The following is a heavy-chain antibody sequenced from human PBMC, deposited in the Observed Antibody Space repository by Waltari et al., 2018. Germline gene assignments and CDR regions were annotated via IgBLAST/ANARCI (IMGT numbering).Heavy chain of an antibody. V-gene: IGHV3-20*04. J-gene: IGHJ4*02. CDR3: ARWLGAYAYSLFDY. CDR2: FNWNGGST. D-gene: IGHD3-16*01. Sequence: EVQLVESGGSLVRPGGSLSLSCAASGFPFDDYGLSWVRQAPGKGLEWVSGFNWNGGSTAYADSVKGRFTMSRDNAKNSLHLQMKSLRAEDTALYYCARWLGAYAYSLFDYWGQGTPVTVSS. CDR1: GFPFDDYG.